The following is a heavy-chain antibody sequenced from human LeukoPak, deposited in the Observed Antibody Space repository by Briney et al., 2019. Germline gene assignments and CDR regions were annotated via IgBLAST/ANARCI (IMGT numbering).Heavy chain of an antibody. Sequence: GGSLRLSCAASGFSLSNYGMTWVRQAPGKGLEWASAISGGATSTYYADSVKGRFTISRDNSKNTLYLEMNSLRADDTAVYYCAKDSPVATYWGQGTLVTVSS. CDR2: ISGGATST. V-gene: IGHV3-23*01. J-gene: IGHJ4*02. CDR3: AKDSPVATY. CDR1: GFSLSNYG. D-gene: IGHD4-23*01.